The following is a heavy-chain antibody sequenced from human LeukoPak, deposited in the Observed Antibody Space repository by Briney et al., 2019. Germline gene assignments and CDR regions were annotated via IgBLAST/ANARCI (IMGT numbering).Heavy chain of an antibody. J-gene: IGHJ4*02. D-gene: IGHD6-13*01. CDR2: ISAYNGNT. CDR3: ARAYINIAAAGYDSFDY. V-gene: IGHV1-18*01. Sequence: ASVKVSCKASGYTFTSYGISWVRQAPGQGLEWMGWISAYNGNTNYAQKLQGRVTMTTDTSTSTAYMELRSLRSDDTAVYYCARAYINIAAAGYDSFDYWGQGTLVTVSS. CDR1: GYTFTSYG.